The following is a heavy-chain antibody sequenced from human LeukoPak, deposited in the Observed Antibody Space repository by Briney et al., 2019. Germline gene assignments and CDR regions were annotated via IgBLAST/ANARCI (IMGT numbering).Heavy chain of an antibody. J-gene: IGHJ3*02. Sequence: SETLSLTCTVSGGSMSSYYWSWIRQPPGKGLEWIGYIYYSGSTNYNPSLKSRVTISVDTSKDQFSLKLSSVTAADTAVYYCARLAEMATIPSPNDAFDIWGQGTMVTVSS. CDR3: ARLAEMATIPSPNDAFDI. V-gene: IGHV4-59*01. CDR2: IYYSGST. D-gene: IGHD5-24*01. CDR1: GGSMSSYY.